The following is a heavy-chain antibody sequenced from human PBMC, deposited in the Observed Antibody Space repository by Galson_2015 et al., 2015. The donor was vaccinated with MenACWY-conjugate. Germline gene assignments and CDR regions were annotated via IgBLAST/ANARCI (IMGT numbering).Heavy chain of an antibody. V-gene: IGHV3-21*04. J-gene: IGHJ4*02. CDR3: ARSTLGWLRNPLY. Sequence: SLRLSCAASGFIFSNYVINWVRQAPGKGLEWVSAIGGGDEYTYYPDSLKGRITISRDNAKNSLFLQVNNLRAEDTALYYCARSTLGWLRNPLYWGQGTLVTVSS. CDR2: IGGGDEYT. D-gene: IGHD5-12*01. CDR1: GFIFSNYV.